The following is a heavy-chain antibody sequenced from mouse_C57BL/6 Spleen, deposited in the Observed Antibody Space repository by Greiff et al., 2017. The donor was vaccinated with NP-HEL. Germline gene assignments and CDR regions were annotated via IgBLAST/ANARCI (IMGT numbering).Heavy chain of an antibody. D-gene: IGHD2-4*01. J-gene: IGHJ4*01. CDR3: ARGGLRRGYYAMDY. CDR2: INPNNGGT. V-gene: IGHV1-26*01. Sequence: EVQLQQSGPELVKPGASVKISCKASGYTFTDYYMNWVKQSHGKSLEWIGDINPNNGGTSYNQKFKGKATLTVDKSYSTAYMELRSLTSEDSAVYYWARGGLRRGYYAMDYWGQGTSVTVSS. CDR1: GYTFTDYY.